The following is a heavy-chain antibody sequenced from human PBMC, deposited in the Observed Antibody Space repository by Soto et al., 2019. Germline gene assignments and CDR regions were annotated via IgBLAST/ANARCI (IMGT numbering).Heavy chain of an antibody. CDR2: INTYNGMT. D-gene: IGHD5-12*01. Sequence: QVQLVQSGGEVKKPGASVTVSCKASGYTFINYHITWVRQAPGQGLEWMAWINTYNGMTDYAQRFQGRVTMTRDTSTSTAYMELRNLGSVDTAVYFCSKSPRGEMATYWGQGTLVTVSS. CDR1: GYTFINYH. CDR3: SKSPRGEMATY. V-gene: IGHV1-18*01. J-gene: IGHJ4*02.